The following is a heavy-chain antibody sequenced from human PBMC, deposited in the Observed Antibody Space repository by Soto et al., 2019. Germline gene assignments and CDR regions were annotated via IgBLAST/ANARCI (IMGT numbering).Heavy chain of an antibody. D-gene: IGHD6-13*01. CDR2: IIPIFGTA. CDR3: ARVLAGPNWFDP. Sequence: SVKVSCKASRGTFSSYAISWVRQAPGQGLEWMGGIIPIFGTANYAQKFQGRVTITADESTSTAYMELSSLRSEDTAVYYCARVLAGPNWFDPWGQGTLVTVSS. CDR1: RGTFSSYA. V-gene: IGHV1-69*13. J-gene: IGHJ5*02.